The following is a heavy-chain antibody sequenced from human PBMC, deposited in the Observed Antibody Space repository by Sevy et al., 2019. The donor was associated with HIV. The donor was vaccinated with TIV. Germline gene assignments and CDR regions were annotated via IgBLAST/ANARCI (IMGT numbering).Heavy chain of an antibody. CDR3: ARAPPVRSGDDSLNWFDP. V-gene: IGHV4-59*01. J-gene: IGHJ5*02. CDR1: SGSISTYY. CDR2: IYYTGST. Sequence: SETLSLTCTVSSGSISTYYWSWIRQPPGKGLEYIGYIYYTGSTNYNPSLKSRVTISVDTSKNQFSLKLRSVTAVDTAVYYCARAPPVRSGDDSLNWFDPWGQGTLVTVSS. D-gene: IGHD5-12*01.